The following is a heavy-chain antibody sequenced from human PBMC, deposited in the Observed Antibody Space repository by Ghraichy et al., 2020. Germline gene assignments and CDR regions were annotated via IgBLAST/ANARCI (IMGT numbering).Heavy chain of an antibody. V-gene: IGHV1-58*01. Sequence: SVKVSCKASGFTFTSSAVQWVRQARGQRLEWIGWIVVGSGNTNYAQKFQERVTITRDMSTSTAYMELSSLRSEDTAVYYCAATGGGAAQRFYFDYWGQGTLVTVSS. CDR3: AATGGGAAQRFYFDY. J-gene: IGHJ4*02. CDR2: IVVGSGNT. D-gene: IGHD2-15*01. CDR1: GFTFTSSA.